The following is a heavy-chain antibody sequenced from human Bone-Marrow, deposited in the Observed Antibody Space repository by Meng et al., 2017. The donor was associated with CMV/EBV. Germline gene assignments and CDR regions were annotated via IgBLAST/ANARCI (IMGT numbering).Heavy chain of an antibody. CDR1: GGSVSSGSYY. CDR3: ARSYDFWSGYYYY. CDR2: IYYSGST. D-gene: IGHD3-3*01. Sequence: SEPLSLTCTVSGGSVSSGSYYWSWIRQPPGKGLEWIGYIYYSGSTNYNPSLKSRVTISVDTSKNQFSLKLSSVTAADTAVYYCARSYDFWSGYYYYWGQGTLVTVSS. J-gene: IGHJ4*02. V-gene: IGHV4-61*01.